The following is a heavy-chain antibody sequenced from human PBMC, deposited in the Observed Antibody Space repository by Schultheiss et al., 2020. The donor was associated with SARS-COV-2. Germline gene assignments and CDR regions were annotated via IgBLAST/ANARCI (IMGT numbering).Heavy chain of an antibody. CDR3: ARVKTTVTTNSPFDY. Sequence: GGSLRLSCAASGFTVSSNYMSWVRQAPGKGLEWVAVISYDGSNKYYADSVKGRFTISRDNSKNTLYLQMNSLRAEDTAVYYCARVKTTVTTNSPFDYWGQGTLVTVSS. D-gene: IGHD4-17*01. J-gene: IGHJ4*02. V-gene: IGHV3-30*07. CDR1: GFTVSSNY. CDR2: ISYDGSNK.